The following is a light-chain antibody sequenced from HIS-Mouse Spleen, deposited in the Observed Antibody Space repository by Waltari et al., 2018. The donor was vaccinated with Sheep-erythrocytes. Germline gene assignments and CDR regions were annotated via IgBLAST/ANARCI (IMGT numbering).Light chain of an antibody. V-gene: IGLV2-11*01. CDR1: SSDVGGSTY. CDR2: DVS. Sequence: QSGLTQPRSVSGSPGQSVTISCTGTSSDVGGSTYVSWYQQHPGKAPKLMIYDVSKRPSGVPDRFSGSKSGNTASLTISGLQAEDEADYYCCSYAGSYNHVFATGTKVTVL. J-gene: IGLJ1*01. CDR3: CSYAGSYNHV.